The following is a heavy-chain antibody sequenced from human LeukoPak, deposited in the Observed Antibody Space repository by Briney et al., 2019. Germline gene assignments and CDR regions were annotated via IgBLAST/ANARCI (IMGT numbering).Heavy chain of an antibody. Sequence: GGSLRLSCIDSEFTFGIYEMNWVRQAPGKGLEWVSVIYSGGSTYYADSVKGRFTISRDNSKNTLYLQMNSLRAEDTAVYYCARKGRAGVDYWGQGTLVTVSS. D-gene: IGHD7-27*01. CDR1: EFTFGIYE. J-gene: IGHJ4*02. CDR3: ARKGRAGVDY. V-gene: IGHV3-53*01. CDR2: IYSGGST.